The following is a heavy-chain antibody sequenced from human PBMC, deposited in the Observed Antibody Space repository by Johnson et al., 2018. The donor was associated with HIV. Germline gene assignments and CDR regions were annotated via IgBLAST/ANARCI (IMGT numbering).Heavy chain of an antibody. CDR3: ARKGDAFDI. Sequence: MQLVESGGGLVQPGGSLRLSCAASGFTFSNYAMSWVRQAPGKGLEWVSSIGSNTHYADSVKGRFNISRDNSKNTLYLQMNSLRAEDTAVYYCARKGDAFDIWGQGTKVTVSS. CDR2: IGSNT. CDR1: GFTFSNYA. V-gene: IGHV3-23*05. J-gene: IGHJ3*02.